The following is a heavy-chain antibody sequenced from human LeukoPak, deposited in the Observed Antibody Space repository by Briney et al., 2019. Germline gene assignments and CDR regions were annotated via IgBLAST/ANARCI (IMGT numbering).Heavy chain of an antibody. CDR2: INPNSGGT. CDR1: GYTFTSYD. J-gene: IGHJ3*02. Sequence: ASVKVSCKASGYTFTSYDINWVRQATGQGLEWMGWINPNSGGTNYAQKFQGRVTMTRDTSISTAYMELSRLRSDDTAVYYCARAVVVPAAILDAFDIWGQGTMVTVSS. D-gene: IGHD2-2*01. V-gene: IGHV1-2*02. CDR3: ARAVVVPAAILDAFDI.